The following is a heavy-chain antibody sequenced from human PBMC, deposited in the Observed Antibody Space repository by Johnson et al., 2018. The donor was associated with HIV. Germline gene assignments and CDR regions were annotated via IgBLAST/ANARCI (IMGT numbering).Heavy chain of an antibody. V-gene: IGHV3-66*01. D-gene: IGHD1-14*01. CDR3: ARDDRPDGFDI. CDR2: INAGGDT. J-gene: IGHJ3*02. Sequence: MLLVESGGGLVQPGGSLRLSCAASGIIVTGNFMSWVRQAPGKGLEWVSVINAGGDTYYAASVKGRFTISRDRSKNTVSLQMNSLRVEDTAVYYCARDDRPDGFDIWGQGTMVTVSS. CDR1: GIIVTGNF.